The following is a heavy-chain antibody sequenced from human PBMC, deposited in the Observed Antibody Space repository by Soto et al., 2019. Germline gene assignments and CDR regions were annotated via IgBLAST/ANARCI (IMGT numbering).Heavy chain of an antibody. Sequence: PSETLSLTCTVSGGSIRSYYWSWIRQPPGKGLELIGYIYDSGSTNYNPSLKSRVTISVDTSKNQVSLKVRSVTATDTAVYYCAREDDFLTGYIDYWGQGILVTVSS. V-gene: IGHV4-59*12. CDR2: IYDSGST. J-gene: IGHJ4*02. CDR3: AREDDFLTGYIDY. CDR1: GGSIRSYY. D-gene: IGHD3-9*01.